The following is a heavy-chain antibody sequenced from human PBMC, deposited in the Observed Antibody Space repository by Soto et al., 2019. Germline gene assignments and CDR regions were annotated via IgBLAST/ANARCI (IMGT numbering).Heavy chain of an antibody. D-gene: IGHD6-19*01. CDR3: AKDPQWYDSYWYPPPGFDP. CDR2: ITAYGDST. V-gene: IGHV3-23*01. Sequence: EVQLLESGGGFVQPGGSLRLSCAASGFTFSYYAMSWVRHAPGKGLEWVSAITAYGDSTHYADSVKGRFTISRDSPKNILYLQMDSLRAEDTAVYYCAKDPQWYDSYWYPPPGFDPWGQGTLVTVSS. J-gene: IGHJ5*02. CDR1: GFTFSYYA.